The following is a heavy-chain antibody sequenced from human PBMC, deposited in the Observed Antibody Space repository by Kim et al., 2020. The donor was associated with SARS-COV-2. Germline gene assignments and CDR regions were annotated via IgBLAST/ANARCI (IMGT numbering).Heavy chain of an antibody. J-gene: IGHJ5*02. Sequence: SETLSLTCTVSGGSISSSSYYWGWIRQPPGKGLEWIGSIYYSGSTYYNPSLKSRVTISVDTSKNQFSLKLSSVTAADTAVYYCARRSKRVSSNWFDPWGQGTLVTVSS. CDR3: ARRSKRVSSNWFDP. CDR1: GGSISSSSYY. V-gene: IGHV4-39*01. CDR2: IYYSGST. D-gene: IGHD2-8*01.